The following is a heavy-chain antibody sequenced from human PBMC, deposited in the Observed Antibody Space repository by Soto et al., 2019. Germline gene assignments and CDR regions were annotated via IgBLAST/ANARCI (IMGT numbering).Heavy chain of an antibody. J-gene: IGHJ4*02. Sequence: EVQLVESGGGLVQPGRSLRLSCAASGFTFDDYAMHWVRQAPGKGLEWVSGISWNSGSIGYADSVKGRFTISRDNAKNSLYLQMNSLRAEDTALYYCARLSSGEACWGQGTLVTVSS. CDR2: ISWNSGSI. CDR3: ARLSSGEAC. CDR1: GFTFDDYA. V-gene: IGHV3-9*01. D-gene: IGHD6-19*01.